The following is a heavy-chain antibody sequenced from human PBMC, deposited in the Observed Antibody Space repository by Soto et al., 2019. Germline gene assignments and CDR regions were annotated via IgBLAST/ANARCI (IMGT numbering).Heavy chain of an antibody. Sequence: LSLTCAASGFTFSSYSMNWVRQAPGKGLEWVSYISSSSSTIYYADSVKGRFTISRDNAKNSLYLQMNSLRAEDTAVYYCARAPDYGDYVEAFDIWGQGTMVTVSS. V-gene: IGHV3-48*01. J-gene: IGHJ3*02. D-gene: IGHD4-17*01. CDR1: GFTFSSYS. CDR2: ISSSSSTI. CDR3: ARAPDYGDYVEAFDI.